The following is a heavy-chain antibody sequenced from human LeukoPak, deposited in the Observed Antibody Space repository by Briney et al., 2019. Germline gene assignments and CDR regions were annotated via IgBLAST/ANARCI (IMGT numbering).Heavy chain of an antibody. J-gene: IGHJ4*02. D-gene: IGHD1-14*01. CDR1: GLDFFEYA. V-gene: IGHV3-23*01. Sequence: GGSLRLSCAVSGLDFFEYAMCWVRQAPGKGLEWVSSISGIGGSTYYADSVKGRFTISRNNSKNTLYLQMHSLRGEDTALYYCAPRRDPITERTFDYWGQGTLVTVSS. CDR3: APRRDPITERTFDY. CDR2: ISGIGGST.